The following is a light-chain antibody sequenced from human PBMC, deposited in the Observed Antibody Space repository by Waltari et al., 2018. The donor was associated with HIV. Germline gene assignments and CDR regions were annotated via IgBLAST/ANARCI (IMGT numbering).Light chain of an antibody. CDR2: HGS. CDR3: HQYGASPET. J-gene: IGKJ1*01. V-gene: IGKV3-20*01. Sequence: ELLLLQTPDTLSLSPGVRATLSCRASQSVSANFLAWFQQKFGQPPRLLLYHGSRRATDIPDRFSGGGSGTNFTLTVDRLEPDDFAMYYCHQYGASPETFGQGTKVEIK. CDR1: QSVSANF.